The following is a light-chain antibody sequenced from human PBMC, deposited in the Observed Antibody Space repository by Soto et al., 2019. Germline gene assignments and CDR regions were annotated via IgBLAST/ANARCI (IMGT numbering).Light chain of an antibody. J-gene: IGKJ4*01. CDR1: QAIDNY. CDR2: AAS. Sequence: DIQMTQSPSSLSASVGDRVTITCRASQAIDNYLNWYQHKPGKAPELLILAASIVQSGVPSRFSGGGFGTDFSLTISCLHPEDFATYYCQQSYRTPLTFGGGTKVEI. CDR3: QQSYRTPLT. V-gene: IGKV1-39*01.